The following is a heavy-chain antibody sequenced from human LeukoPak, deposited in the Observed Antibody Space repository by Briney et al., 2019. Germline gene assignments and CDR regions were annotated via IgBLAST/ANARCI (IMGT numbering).Heavy chain of an antibody. CDR1: GGSFSGYY. V-gene: IGHV4-34*01. D-gene: IGHD6-13*01. Sequence: SETLSLTCAVYGGSFSGYYWSWIRQPPGEGREWIGEINHSGSTNYNPSLKSRVTISVDTSKNQFSLKLSSVTAADTAVYYCASLIAAAGTEYFQHWGLGTLVTVSS. CDR3: ASLIAAAGTEYFQH. CDR2: INHSGST. J-gene: IGHJ1*01.